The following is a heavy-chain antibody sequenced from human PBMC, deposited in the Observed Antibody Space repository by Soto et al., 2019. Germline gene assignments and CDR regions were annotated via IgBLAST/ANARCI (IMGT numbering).Heavy chain of an antibody. J-gene: IGHJ6*03. CDR1: GGSIFNYY. CDR3: AREKGHYYYYMDV. CDR2: IYYSGST. V-gene: IGHV4-59*01. Sequence: ETLSLTCTVSGGSIFNYYWSWIRQPPGKGLEWIGYIYYSGSTNYNPSLKSRVTISVDTSKNQFSLKLRSVTATDTALYYCAREKGHYYYYMDVWGKGTTVTVSS.